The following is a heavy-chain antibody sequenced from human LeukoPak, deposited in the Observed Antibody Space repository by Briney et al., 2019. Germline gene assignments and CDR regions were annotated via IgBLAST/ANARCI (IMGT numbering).Heavy chain of an antibody. D-gene: IGHD3-22*01. V-gene: IGHV4-59*01. J-gene: IGHJ4*02. CDR2: IYYPVDT. CDR3: ARRRYFDSTGYNPTYYFDN. Sequence: SETLSLTCTVSGDSFIGSYWSWIRQAPGKGLEWIGYIYYPVDTNYNPSLQSRVTISAAVSKKQFSLRLTSVTAADTAVYYCARRRYFDSTGYNPTYYFDNWGQGLLVTVSS. CDR1: GDSFIGSY.